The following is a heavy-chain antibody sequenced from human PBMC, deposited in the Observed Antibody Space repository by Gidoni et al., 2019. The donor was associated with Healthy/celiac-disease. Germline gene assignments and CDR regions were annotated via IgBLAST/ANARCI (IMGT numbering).Heavy chain of an antibody. CDR2: IKQDGSEK. Sequence: EVQLVESGGGLVQPGGSLRLSCAASGFTFSSYWMSWVRKAPGKGLEWVANIKQDGSEKYYVDYVKGRFTISRDNAKNSLYLQMNSLRAEDTAVYYCARDRCSSTSCPVYYYYMDVWGKGTTVTVSS. CDR3: ARDRCSSTSCPVYYYYMDV. J-gene: IGHJ6*03. V-gene: IGHV3-7*01. CDR1: GFTFSSYW. D-gene: IGHD2-2*01.